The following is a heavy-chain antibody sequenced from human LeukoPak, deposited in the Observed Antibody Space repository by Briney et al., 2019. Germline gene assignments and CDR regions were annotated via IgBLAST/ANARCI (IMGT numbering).Heavy chain of an antibody. V-gene: IGHV4-39*07. D-gene: IGHD2-2*01. CDR2: IYYSGST. CDR3: ARSYCSSTSCYLSIDY. J-gene: IGHJ4*02. CDR1: GGSISSSSYY. Sequence: SETLSLTCTVSGGSISSSSYYWGWIRQPPGKGLEWIGSIYYSGSTYYNPSLKSRVTISVDTSKNQFSLKLSSVTAADTAVYYCARSYCSSTSCYLSIDYWGQGTLVTVSS.